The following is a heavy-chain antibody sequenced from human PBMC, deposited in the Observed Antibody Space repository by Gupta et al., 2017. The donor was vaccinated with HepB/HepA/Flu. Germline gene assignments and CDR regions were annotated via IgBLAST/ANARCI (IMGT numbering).Heavy chain of an antibody. Sequence: IRDDGSNKYYADSVKGRFTISRDNSKNTLYLQMNSLRAEDTAVYYCAKALGGHYFDYWGQGTLVTVSS. V-gene: IGHV3-30*02. D-gene: IGHD3-16*01. J-gene: IGHJ4*02. CDR3: AKALGGHYFDY. CDR2: IRDDGSNK.